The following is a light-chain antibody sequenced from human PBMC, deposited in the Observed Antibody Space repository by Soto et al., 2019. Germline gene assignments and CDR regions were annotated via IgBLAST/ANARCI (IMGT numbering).Light chain of an antibody. V-gene: IGLV2-8*01. CDR1: SSDVGEYKY. J-gene: IGLJ2*01. CDR2: EVS. CDR3: SSYGGFNDVL. Sequence: QSVLTQPPSASGSPGQSVTISCTGSSSDVGEYKYVSWYHQHPGKAPKLIIYEVSKRPSGIPGRFSGSKSGNTASLTVAGLQAADEADYYCSSYGGFNDVLFGGGTKLTVL.